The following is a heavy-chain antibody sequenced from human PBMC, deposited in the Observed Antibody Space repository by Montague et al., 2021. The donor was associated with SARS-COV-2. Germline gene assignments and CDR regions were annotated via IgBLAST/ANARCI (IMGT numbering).Heavy chain of an antibody. CDR2: INHSGST. J-gene: IGHJ6*02. Sequence: SETLSLTCAVYGGSFGGYYWSWIRQPPGKGLEWIGEINHSGSTNYNPSLKSRVTISVDTSKNQLSLKLSSLTAADTAVYYCARGRTVTTFYSYYGMDVWGQGTTVTVSS. D-gene: IGHD4-17*01. CDR1: GGSFGGYY. CDR3: ARGRTVTTFYSYYGMDV. V-gene: IGHV4-34*01.